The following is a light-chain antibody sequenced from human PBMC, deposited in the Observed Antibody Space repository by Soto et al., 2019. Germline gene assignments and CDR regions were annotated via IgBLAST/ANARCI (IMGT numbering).Light chain of an antibody. CDR1: QSITDS. CDR2: KAA. CDR3: QQYQSYSWT. V-gene: IGKV1-5*03. Sequence: DIPMTQSPSTLSASVGDRVNITCRASQSITDSLAWYQQKPGKAPKLLIYKAATLERGVPSRFSGCGSGTEFTLAISSPQPDDFATYYCQQYQSYSWTFGQGTKVEVK. J-gene: IGKJ1*01.